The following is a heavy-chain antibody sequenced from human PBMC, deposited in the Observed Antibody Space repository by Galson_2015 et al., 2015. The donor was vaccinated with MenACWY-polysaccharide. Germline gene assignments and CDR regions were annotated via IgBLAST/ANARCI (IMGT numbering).Heavy chain of an antibody. D-gene: IGHD1-26*01. CDR1: GFTFSDHY. J-gene: IGHJ4*02. V-gene: IGHV3-72*01. Sequence: SLRLSCAASGFTFSDHYMDWVRQAPGKGLEWVGRSRNKANSYITEYAASVKGRFTISRDDSKNSLDLQMNSLKTEDTAVYYCTSRYSGRSDYWGQGTLVTVSS. CDR3: TSRYSGRSDY. CDR2: SRNKANSYIT.